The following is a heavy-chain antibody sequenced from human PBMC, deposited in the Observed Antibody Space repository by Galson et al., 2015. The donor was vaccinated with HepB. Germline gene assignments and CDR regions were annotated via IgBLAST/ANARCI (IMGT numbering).Heavy chain of an antibody. CDR2: IKQDGSEK. J-gene: IGHJ4*02. Sequence: SLRLSCAAPGFTFSSYWMRWVRQAPGKGLEWVANIKQDGSEKYYVDSVKGRFTISRDNAKNSLYLQMNSLRAEDAAVYYCARVGATFYWGQGTLVTVSS. CDR1: GFTFSSYW. D-gene: IGHD1-26*01. CDR3: ARVGATFY. V-gene: IGHV3-7*03.